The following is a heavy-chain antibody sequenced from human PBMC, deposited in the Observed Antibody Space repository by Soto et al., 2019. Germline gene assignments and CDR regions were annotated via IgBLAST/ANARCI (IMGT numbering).Heavy chain of an antibody. Sequence: ASVKVSCKASGYTFTSCYIHWVRQAPGQGLEWMGIINPSGGSTSYAQKFQGRVTMTRDTSTSTVYMELSSLRSEDTAVYYCARDLGYYDSSGYYPGYWGQGTLVTVSS. V-gene: IGHV1-46*01. D-gene: IGHD3-22*01. CDR1: GYTFTSCY. CDR2: INPSGGST. CDR3: ARDLGYYDSSGYYPGY. J-gene: IGHJ4*02.